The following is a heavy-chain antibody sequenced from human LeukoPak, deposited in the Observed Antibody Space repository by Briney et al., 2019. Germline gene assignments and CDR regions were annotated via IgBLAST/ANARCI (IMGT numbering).Heavy chain of an antibody. D-gene: IGHD3-10*01. CDR3: ARGYGSGTFYNPFDY. CDR2: ISGSGGST. J-gene: IGHJ4*02. CDR1: GFTFSSYA. Sequence: GGSLRLSCAASGFTFSSYAMSWVRQAPGKGLEWVSAISGSGGSTYYADSVKGRFTISRDSDNTLFLQMNSLRAEDTAVYYCARGYGSGTFYNPFDYWGQGTLVTVSS. V-gene: IGHV3-23*01.